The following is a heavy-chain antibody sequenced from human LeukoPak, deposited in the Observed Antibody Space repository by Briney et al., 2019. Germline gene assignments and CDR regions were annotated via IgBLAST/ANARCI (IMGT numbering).Heavy chain of an antibody. Sequence: PGGSLRLSCAASGFTFSSYAMSWVRQAPGKGLEWVSAISGSGGSTYYADSVKGRFTISRDSSKNTLYLQMNSLRAEDTAVYYCAKQYYYDSSGYSDLDYWGQGTLVTVSS. V-gene: IGHV3-23*01. CDR3: AKQYYYDSSGYSDLDY. CDR2: ISGSGGST. CDR1: GFTFSSYA. D-gene: IGHD3-22*01. J-gene: IGHJ4*02.